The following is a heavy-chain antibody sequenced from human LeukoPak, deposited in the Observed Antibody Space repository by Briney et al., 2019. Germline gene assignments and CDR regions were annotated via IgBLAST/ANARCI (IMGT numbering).Heavy chain of an antibody. CDR3: ARYSRDGYNLAHAFDI. Sequence: ASVKVSCKASGYTFTSYAMHWVRQAPGQRLEWMGWINAGNGNTKYSQKFQGRVTMTRDTSTSTVYMELSSLRSEDTAVYYCARYSRDGYNLAHAFDIWGQGTMVTVSS. V-gene: IGHV1-3*01. D-gene: IGHD5-24*01. CDR2: INAGNGNT. CDR1: GYTFTSYA. J-gene: IGHJ3*02.